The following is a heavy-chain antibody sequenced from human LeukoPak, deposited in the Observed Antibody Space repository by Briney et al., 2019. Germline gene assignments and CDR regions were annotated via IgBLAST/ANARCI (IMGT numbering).Heavy chain of an antibody. J-gene: IGHJ4*02. CDR2: ISGNGGIT. D-gene: IGHD5-18*01. Sequence: PGGSLRLSCAASGFTFSSYWMSWVRQAPGKGLEDVSAISGNGGITYYANSVKVRFTISRDNSKNTLYLQMDSLRPEDMAVYYCARRGYTYGVDYWGQGTLVSVSS. V-gene: IGHV3-64*01. CDR1: GFTFSSYW. CDR3: ARRGYTYGVDY.